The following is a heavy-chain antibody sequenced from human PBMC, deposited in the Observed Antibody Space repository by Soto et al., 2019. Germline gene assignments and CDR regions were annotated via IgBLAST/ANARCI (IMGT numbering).Heavy chain of an antibody. D-gene: IGHD3-3*01. Sequence: QVQLQESGPGLVKPSETLSLTCTVSGGSLSIHYWSWIRQPPGKGLEWIGYFYNSGNTDYNPALKSPLTISVDTSKNQFSLKLSSVTAADTAVYYCARGPNYDQWRPIDYWGQGTLVTVSS. J-gene: IGHJ4*02. CDR3: ARGPNYDQWRPIDY. V-gene: IGHV4-59*11. CDR2: FYNSGNT. CDR1: GGSLSIHY.